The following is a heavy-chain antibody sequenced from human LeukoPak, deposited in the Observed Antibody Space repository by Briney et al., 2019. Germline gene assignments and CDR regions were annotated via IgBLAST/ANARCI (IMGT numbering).Heavy chain of an antibody. CDR2: IYSGGST. CDR3: ARDPRRQWLYPFHH. CDR1: GFTFSSNY. D-gene: IGHD6-19*01. V-gene: IGHV3-53*01. Sequence: GGSLRLSCAASGFTFSSNYMSWVRQAPGKGLEGVAVIYSGGSTYYSDAVMGGFTISRDNSKTTLYLQMHSLRAEATAVYSCARDPRRQWLYPFHHWGQGTLVTVSS. J-gene: IGHJ1*01.